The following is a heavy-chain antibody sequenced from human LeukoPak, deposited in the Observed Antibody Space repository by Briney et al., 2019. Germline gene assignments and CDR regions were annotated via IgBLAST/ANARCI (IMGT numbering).Heavy chain of an antibody. V-gene: IGHV1-69*04. J-gene: IGHJ4*02. CDR3: ARLVVTAIPVLDS. D-gene: IGHD2-21*02. CDR2: IIPILGIA. CDR1: VGTFSSYG. Sequence: GSSVKVSRKASVGTFSSYGISWVRQAPGQGLEWMRRIIPILGIASCAQKFQGRGTITADKSTSTAYMELSSLRSEDSAVYYCARLVVTAIPVLDSWGLGTLVTVSS.